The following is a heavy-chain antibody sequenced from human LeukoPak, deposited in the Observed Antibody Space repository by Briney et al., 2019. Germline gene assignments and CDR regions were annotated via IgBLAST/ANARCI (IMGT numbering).Heavy chain of an antibody. CDR2: IYHSGST. D-gene: IGHD4/OR15-4a*01. Sequence: SETLSLTCAVSGGSISSGGYSWSWIRQPPGKGLEWIGYIYHSGSTYCNPSLKSRVTISVDRSKNQFSLTLNSLTAADTAVYCCARGGAVPGWFDPWGQGTLVTVSS. CDR3: ARGGAVPGWFDP. CDR1: GGSISSGGYS. J-gene: IGHJ5*02. V-gene: IGHV4-30-2*01.